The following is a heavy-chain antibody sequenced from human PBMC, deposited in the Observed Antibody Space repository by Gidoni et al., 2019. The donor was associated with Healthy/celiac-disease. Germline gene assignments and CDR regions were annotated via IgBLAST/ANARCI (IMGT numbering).Heavy chain of an antibody. CDR3: ASSDPLKGAFDI. J-gene: IGHJ3*02. CDR2: IYHSGST. CDR1: GYSISSGYY. Sequence: QVQLQESGPGLVKPSETLSLTCTVSGYSISSGYYWGWIRQPPGKGLEWIGSIYHSGSTYYNPSLKSRVTISVDTSKNQFSLKLSSVTAADTAVYYCASSDPLKGAFDIWGQGTMVTVSS. V-gene: IGHV4-38-2*02.